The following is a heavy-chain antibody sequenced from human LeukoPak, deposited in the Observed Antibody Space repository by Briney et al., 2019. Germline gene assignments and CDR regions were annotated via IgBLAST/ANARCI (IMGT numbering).Heavy chain of an antibody. Sequence: PGGSLRLSCAASGFTFSDYYMSWIRQAPGKGLEWVSYISSSGSTIYYADSVKGRFTISRDNAKNSLYLQMNSLRAEDTAVYYCARVLQVGATDWYFDLWGRGTLVTVSS. CDR1: GFTFSDYY. CDR3: ARVLQVGATDWYFDL. CDR2: ISSSGSTI. J-gene: IGHJ2*01. D-gene: IGHD1-26*01. V-gene: IGHV3-11*04.